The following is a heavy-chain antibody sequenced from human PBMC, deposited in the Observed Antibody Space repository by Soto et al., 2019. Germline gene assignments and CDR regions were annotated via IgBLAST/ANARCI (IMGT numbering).Heavy chain of an antibody. J-gene: IGHJ4*02. CDR3: AILSGSYYYFDY. V-gene: IGHV4-39*01. CDR2: IYYIWST. CDR1: GGSISSSSYY. D-gene: IGHD1-26*01. Sequence: SETLSLTCTVSGGSISSSSYYWGWIRQPPGKGLEWIGSIYYIWSTYYNPSLKSRVTISVYTSKNQFSLKLSSVTAADTAVYYCAILSGSYYYFDYWGQGTLVTVSS.